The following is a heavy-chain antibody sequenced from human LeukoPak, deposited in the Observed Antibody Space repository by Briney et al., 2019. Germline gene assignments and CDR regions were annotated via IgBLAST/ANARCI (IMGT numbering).Heavy chain of an antibody. Sequence: GCLRLSCAASGFTFSSYAMTWVRPAPGKGLEWVSAISPGGDDTYYADSVKGRFTVSRDNSRNTLYLPMNSLRAEDTAVYYCVKDRGGSPFYGMDVWGQGTTVTVSS. CDR3: VKDRGGSPFYGMDV. V-gene: IGHV3-23*01. J-gene: IGHJ6*02. D-gene: IGHD1-26*01. CDR1: GFTFSSYA. CDR2: ISPGGDDT.